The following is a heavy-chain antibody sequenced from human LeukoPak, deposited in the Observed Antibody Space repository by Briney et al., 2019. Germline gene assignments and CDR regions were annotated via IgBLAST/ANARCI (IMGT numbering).Heavy chain of an antibody. J-gene: IGHJ5*02. Sequence: SETLSLTCTVSGGSISSYYWSWIRRPPGKGLEWIGYIYTSGSTNYNPSLKSRVTISVDTSKNQFSLKLSSVTAADTAVYYCARTLGHVGIGNWFDPWGQGTLVTVSS. D-gene: IGHD1-26*01. CDR1: GGSISSYY. CDR2: IYTSGST. CDR3: ARTLGHVGIGNWFDP. V-gene: IGHV4-4*09.